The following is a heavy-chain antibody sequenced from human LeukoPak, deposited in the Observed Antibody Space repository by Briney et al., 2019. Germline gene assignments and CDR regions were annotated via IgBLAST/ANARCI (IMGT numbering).Heavy chain of an antibody. CDR1: GYTFTGYY. J-gene: IGHJ4*02. Sequence: ASVKVSCKASGYTFTGYYMHWVRQAPGQGLEWMGWINPNSGGTNYAQKFQGRVTMTRDTSISTAYMELSSLRSDDTAVYYCARAANTRYGYDYWGQGTLVTVSS. D-gene: IGHD5-18*01. CDR3: ARAANTRYGYDY. CDR2: INPNSGGT. V-gene: IGHV1-2*02.